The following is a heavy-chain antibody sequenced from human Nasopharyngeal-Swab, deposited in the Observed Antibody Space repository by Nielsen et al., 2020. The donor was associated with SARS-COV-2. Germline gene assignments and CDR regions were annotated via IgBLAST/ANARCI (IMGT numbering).Heavy chain of an antibody. J-gene: IGHJ5*02. CDR3: ARRAARDGYNYEVDP. CDR1: GDSFVNHW. Sequence: GEALKISCMASGDSFVNHWIGWVRQKPGKGIEWMGMVYPGNSEVAYSPSFQGHVTISADKSISTAYLQWSSLRASDTALYFCARRAARDGYNYEVDPWGQGTLVTVS. V-gene: IGHV5-51*01. CDR2: VYPGNSEV. D-gene: IGHD5-24*01.